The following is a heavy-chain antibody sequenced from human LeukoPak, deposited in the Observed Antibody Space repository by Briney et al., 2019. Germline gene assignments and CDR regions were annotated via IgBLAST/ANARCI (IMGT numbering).Heavy chain of an antibody. D-gene: IGHD1-26*01. CDR1: GFTFSDYY. CDR3: AVPRSSGSYRGRFDY. V-gene: IGHV3-11*01. Sequence: GGSLRLSCAASGFTFSDYYMSWIRQAPGKGLEWVSYISSSGSTIYYADSVKGRFTISRDNAKNSLYLQMNSLRAEDTAVYYCAVPRSSGSYRGRFDYWGQGTLVTVSS. J-gene: IGHJ4*02. CDR2: ISSSGSTI.